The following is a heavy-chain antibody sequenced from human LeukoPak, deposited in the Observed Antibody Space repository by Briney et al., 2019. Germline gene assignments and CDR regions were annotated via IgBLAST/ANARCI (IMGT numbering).Heavy chain of an antibody. J-gene: IGHJ4*02. V-gene: IGHV3-13*01. CDR2: IGTAGDT. CDR3: ARWYCSTSNCYYDY. CDR1: GFTFSSYD. Sequence: GGSLRLSCAASGFTFSSYDMHWVRQATGKGLEWVSAIGTAGDTYYPGSVKGRFTISRENAKNSLYLQMNSLRAEDTAVYYCARWYCSTSNCYYDYWGQGTLVTVSS. D-gene: IGHD2-21*02.